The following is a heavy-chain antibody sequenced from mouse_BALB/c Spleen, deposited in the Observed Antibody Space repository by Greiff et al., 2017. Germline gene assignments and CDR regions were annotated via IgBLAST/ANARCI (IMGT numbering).Heavy chain of an antibody. CDR1: GYTFTSYW. CDR2: IDPSDSYT. V-gene: IGHV1S127*01. J-gene: IGHJ2*01. Sequence: VQLQQPGAELVKPGASVKMSCKASGYTFTSYWMHWVKQRPGQGLEWIGTIDPSDSYTSYNQKFKGKATLTVDTSSSTAYMQLSSLTSEDSAVYYCTRYGGEVDYWGQGTTLTVSS. D-gene: IGHD1-1*02. CDR3: TRYGGEVDY.